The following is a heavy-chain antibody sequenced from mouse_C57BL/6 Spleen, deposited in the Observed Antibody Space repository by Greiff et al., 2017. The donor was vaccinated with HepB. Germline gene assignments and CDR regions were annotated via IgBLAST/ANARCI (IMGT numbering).Heavy chain of an antibody. CDR3: ARAENYYGSSYGFDY. D-gene: IGHD1-1*01. V-gene: IGHV1-80*01. J-gene: IGHJ2*01. Sequence: VQLQQSGAELVKPGASVKISCKASGYAFSSYWMNWVKQRPGKGLEWIGQIYPGDGDTNYNGKFKGKATLTADKSSSTADMQLSSLTSEDSAVYFCARAENYYGSSYGFDYWGQGTTLTVSS. CDR1: GYAFSSYW. CDR2: IYPGDGDT.